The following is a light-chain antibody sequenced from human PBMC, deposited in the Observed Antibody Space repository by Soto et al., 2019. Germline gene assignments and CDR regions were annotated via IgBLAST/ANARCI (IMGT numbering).Light chain of an antibody. CDR2: ATS. J-gene: IGKJ4*01. CDR1: QGINNY. V-gene: IGKV1-16*02. Sequence: DIPMTQSPSSLSASVGDRVTITCRASQGINNYLAWFQQKPGKAPKSLIYATSNLQSGVPSKFSGSGSGTDFTLTINGLQPEDFATYYCQQYNAYPLTFGGGTRVELK. CDR3: QQYNAYPLT.